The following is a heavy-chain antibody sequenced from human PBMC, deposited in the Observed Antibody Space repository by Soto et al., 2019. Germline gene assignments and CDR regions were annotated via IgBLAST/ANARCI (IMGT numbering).Heavy chain of an antibody. Sequence: ASVKVSCKASGGVFSNYVLTWVRQARGLGLEWVGGIVPVFGTSNYAPTFQCRVTGTADDSTRTGYMELSSMPYEDTAIYYCARGSHHLCTGYYYDNWGQGXLVTFYS. D-gene: IGHD3-3*02. CDR3: ARGSHHLCTGYYYDN. J-gene: IGHJ4*02. V-gene: IGHV1-69*13. CDR2: IVPVFGTS. CDR1: GGVFSNYV.